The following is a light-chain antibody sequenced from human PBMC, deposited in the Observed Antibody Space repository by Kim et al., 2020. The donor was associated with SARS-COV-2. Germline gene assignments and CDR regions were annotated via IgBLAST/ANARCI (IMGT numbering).Light chain of an antibody. Sequence: ITIACTGTSSDVGDHNYVSWYQQHPGKAPKLIIYAVNNRPSGVSNRFSGSKSGNTASLTISGLQAEDEADYYCSSYTRSSTLYVLFGGGTQLTVL. CDR3: SSYTRSSTLYVL. CDR1: SSDVGDHNY. J-gene: IGLJ2*01. V-gene: IGLV2-14*03. CDR2: AVN.